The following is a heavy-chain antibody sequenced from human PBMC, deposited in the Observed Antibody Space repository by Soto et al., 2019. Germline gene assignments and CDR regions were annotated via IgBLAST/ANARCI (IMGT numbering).Heavy chain of an antibody. Sequence: QLQLQESGSGLVRPSQTLSLTCAVSGGSISSGGYSWNWIRQPPGKGLEWIGYIYHSGSTLYNPSLTSRVTISVDKSKNQFSLKLSSVTAAYTAVYYCARDQLEGNWFDPWGQGTLVTVSS. J-gene: IGHJ5*02. D-gene: IGHD1-1*01. V-gene: IGHV4-30-2*01. CDR2: IYHSGST. CDR1: GGSISSGGYS. CDR3: ARDQLEGNWFDP.